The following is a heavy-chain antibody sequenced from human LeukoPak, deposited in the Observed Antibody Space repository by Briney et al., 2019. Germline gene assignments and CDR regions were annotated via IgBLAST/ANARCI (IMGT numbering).Heavy chain of an antibody. Sequence: PGGSLRLSCEASGFTFSSYSMNWVRQAPGKGLEWVSYISSSGSTIYYADSVKGRFTISRDNSKNTLYLQMNSLRAEDTAVYYCARRAGAYSHPYDYWGQGTLVTVSS. CDR1: GFTFSSYS. D-gene: IGHD4/OR15-4a*01. CDR2: ISSSGSTI. CDR3: ARRAGAYSHPYDY. V-gene: IGHV3-48*01. J-gene: IGHJ4*02.